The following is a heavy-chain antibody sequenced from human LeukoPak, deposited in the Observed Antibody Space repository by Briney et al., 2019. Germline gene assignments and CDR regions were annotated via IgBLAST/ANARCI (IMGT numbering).Heavy chain of an antibody. D-gene: IGHD6-13*01. Sequence: GGSLRLSCAASGFTFSSYGMHWVRQAPGKGLEWVAVISYDGSNKYYADSVKGRFTIPRDYSENTLYLQMHSLRAEDTALYYCAKDYTRSWTGRGFDIWGQGTMVTVSS. CDR1: GFTFSSYG. CDR2: ISYDGSNK. CDR3: AKDYTRSWTGRGFDI. V-gene: IGHV3-30*18. J-gene: IGHJ3*02.